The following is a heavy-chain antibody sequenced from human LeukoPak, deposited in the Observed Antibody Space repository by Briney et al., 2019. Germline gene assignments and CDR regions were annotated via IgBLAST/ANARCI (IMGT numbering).Heavy chain of an antibody. J-gene: IGHJ4*02. D-gene: IGHD1-26*01. CDR3: ASGPSYSGSNEYFDS. Sequence: ASVKVSCKASGGTFSSYAISWVRQAPGQGLEWMGWINTNTGNPTYAQDYTGRFVFSLDTSVSTTYLQIGRLKAEDTAVYYCASGPSYSGSNEYFDSWGQGTLVTVSS. CDR1: GGTFSSYA. V-gene: IGHV7-4-1*01. CDR2: INTNTGNP.